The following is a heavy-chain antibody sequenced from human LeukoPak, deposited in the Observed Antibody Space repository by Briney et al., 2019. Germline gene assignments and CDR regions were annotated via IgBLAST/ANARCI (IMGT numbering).Heavy chain of an antibody. V-gene: IGHV4-59*01. CDR1: GGSISSYY. CDR3: ARDKGHGSGSYYNDPYYYYGMDV. Sequence: SETLSLTCTVSGGSISSYYWSWIRQSPGKGLEWIGYIYYSGSTNYNPSLKSRVTISVDTSKNQFSLKLSSVTAADTAVYYCARDKGHGSGSYYNDPYYYYGMDVWGKGTTVTVSS. CDR2: IYYSGST. J-gene: IGHJ6*04. D-gene: IGHD3-10*01.